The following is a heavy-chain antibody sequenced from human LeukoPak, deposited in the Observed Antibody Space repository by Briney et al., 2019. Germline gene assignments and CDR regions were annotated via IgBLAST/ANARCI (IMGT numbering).Heavy chain of an antibody. Sequence: GGSLRLSCAASGFTFSSYGMHWVRQAPGKGLEGVAFIRYDGSNKYYGDSVKGRFTISRDNSKNTLYLQMNSLRAEDTAVYYCAKDSSVYYYDSRSLDYWGQGTLVTVSS. CDR1: GFTFSSYG. D-gene: IGHD3-22*01. J-gene: IGHJ4*02. CDR3: AKDSSVYYYDSRSLDY. V-gene: IGHV3-30*02. CDR2: IRYDGSNK.